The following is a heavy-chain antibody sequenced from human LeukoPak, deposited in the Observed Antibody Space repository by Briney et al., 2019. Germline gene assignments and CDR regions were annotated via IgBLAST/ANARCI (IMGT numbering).Heavy chain of an antibody. CDR3: ARDCSGGSCYSGADAFDI. CDR1: GFTFSSYS. J-gene: IGHJ3*02. CDR2: ISSSSYI. D-gene: IGHD2-15*01. V-gene: IGHV3-21*01. Sequence: GGSLRLSCAASGFTFSSYSMNWVRQAPGKGLEWVSSISSSSYIYYADSVKGRFTISRDNAKNSLYLQMNSLRAEDTAVYYCARDCSGGSCYSGADAFDIWGQGTMVTVSS.